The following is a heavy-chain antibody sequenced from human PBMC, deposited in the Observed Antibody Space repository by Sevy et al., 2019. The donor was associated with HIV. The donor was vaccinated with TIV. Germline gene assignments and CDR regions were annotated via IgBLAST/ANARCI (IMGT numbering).Heavy chain of an antibody. CDR2: ISYDGSNK. D-gene: IGHD2-2*01. V-gene: IGHV3-30*04. CDR1: GFTFSSYA. Sequence: GESLKISCAASGFTFSSYAMHWVRQAPGKGLEWVAVISYDGSNKYYADSVKGRFTISRDNSKNTLYLQMNSLRAEDTAVYYCARDKVVVVPAAMAPYYYYYGMDVWGQRTTVTVSS. J-gene: IGHJ6*02. CDR3: ARDKVVVVPAAMAPYYYYYGMDV.